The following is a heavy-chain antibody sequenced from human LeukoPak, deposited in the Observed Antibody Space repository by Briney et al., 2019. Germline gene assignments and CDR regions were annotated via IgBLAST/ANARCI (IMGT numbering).Heavy chain of an antibody. V-gene: IGHV6-1*01. CDR1: GDSVSSNSDA. D-gene: IGHD6-19*01. CDR3: ARDHGSGWYIGGFDF. J-gene: IGHJ4*02. Sequence: SQTLSLTCAISGDSVSSNSDAWHWIRQSPSRGLEWLGRTYYRSKWYNDYAVSVKSRITINPDTSKNQFSLQLNSVTPEDTAVYYCARDHGSGWYIGGFDFWAREPWSPSPQ. CDR2: TYYRSKWYN.